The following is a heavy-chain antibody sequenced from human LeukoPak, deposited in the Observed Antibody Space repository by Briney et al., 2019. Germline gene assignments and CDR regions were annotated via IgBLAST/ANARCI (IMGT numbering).Heavy chain of an antibody. V-gene: IGHV4-31*11. CDR1: GESSSGYY. CDR2: IYYSGST. Sequence: SETLSLTCGVYGESSSGYYWSWIRQHPGKGLEWIGYIYYSGSTYYNPSLKSRVTISVDTSKNQFSLKLSSVTAADTAVYYCARAYDSSGYYYVYFDYWGQGTLVTVSS. D-gene: IGHD3-22*01. J-gene: IGHJ4*02. CDR3: ARAYDSSGYYYVYFDY.